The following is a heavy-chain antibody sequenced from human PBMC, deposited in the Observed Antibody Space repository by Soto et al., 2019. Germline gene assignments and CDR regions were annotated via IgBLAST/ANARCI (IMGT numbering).Heavy chain of an antibody. CDR3: ARGNSYGPATSDYYYMDV. D-gene: IGHD5-18*01. V-gene: IGHV1-69*02. CDR2: IIPILGIA. J-gene: IGHJ6*03. CDR1: GGTFSSYT. Sequence: SVKVSCKASGGTFSSYTISWVRQAPGQGLEWMGRIIPILGIANYAQKFQGRVTITADKSTSTAYMELSSLRSEDTAVYYCARGNSYGPATSDYYYMDVWGKGTTVTVSS.